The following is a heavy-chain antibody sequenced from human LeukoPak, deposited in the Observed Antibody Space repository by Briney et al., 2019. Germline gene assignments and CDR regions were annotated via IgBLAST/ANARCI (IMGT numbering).Heavy chain of an antibody. J-gene: IGHJ4*02. D-gene: IGHD3-3*01. Sequence: SGGSLRLSCAASGFTFSDYYMSWIRQAPGKGLEWVSYISSRTSDTNYVDSVKGRFTISRDNAKNSLYLQMNSLRAEDTAVYYCTRVGSFGSVDYWGQGTLVTVPS. CDR2: ISSRTSDT. CDR3: TRVGSFGSVDY. CDR1: GFTFSDYY. V-gene: IGHV3-11*06.